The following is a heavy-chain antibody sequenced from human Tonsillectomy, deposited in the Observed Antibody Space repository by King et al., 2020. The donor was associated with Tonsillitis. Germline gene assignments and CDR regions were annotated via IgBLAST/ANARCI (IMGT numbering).Heavy chain of an antibody. CDR3: AKPNLSGYYDILTGYPEYYFDY. Sequence: EVQLVESGGGLVQPGRSLRLSCAASGFTFDDYGMYWVRHAPGKGLEWVSGISRNSGSIGYADSVKGRFTISRDNAKNSLYLQMNSLRAEDTALYYCAKPNLSGYYDILTGYPEYYFDYWGQGTLVTVSS. V-gene: IGHV3-9*01. CDR1: GFTFDDYG. J-gene: IGHJ4*02. D-gene: IGHD3-9*01. CDR2: ISRNSGSI.